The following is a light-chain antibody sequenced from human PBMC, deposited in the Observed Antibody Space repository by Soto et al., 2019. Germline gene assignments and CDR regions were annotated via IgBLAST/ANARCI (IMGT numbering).Light chain of an antibody. CDR2: GAS. J-gene: IGKJ3*01. Sequence: ETVLTQSPGTLSLSPGERATLSCRASQSVGGSLAWYKQRPGQAPRLLIYGASRRATGIPDRFTGSGSGTEFALTISRLEPEDFGVYYCQQYGDSPLTSGPGTKVDI. CDR3: QQYGDSPLT. CDR1: QSVGGS. V-gene: IGKV3-20*01.